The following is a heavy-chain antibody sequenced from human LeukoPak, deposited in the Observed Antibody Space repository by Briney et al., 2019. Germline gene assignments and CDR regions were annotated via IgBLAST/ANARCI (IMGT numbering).Heavy chain of an antibody. J-gene: IGHJ3*02. CDR3: AREPAMIVVVITSRDAFDI. D-gene: IGHD3-22*01. CDR1: GGSISSSSYY. CDR2: IYYSGST. V-gene: IGHV4-39*07. Sequence: SSETLSLTCTVSGGSISSSSYYWGWIRQPPGKGLEWIGSIYYSGSTYYNPSLKSRVTISVDTSKNQFSLKLSSVTAADTAVYYCAREPAMIVVVITSRDAFDIWGQGTMVTVSS.